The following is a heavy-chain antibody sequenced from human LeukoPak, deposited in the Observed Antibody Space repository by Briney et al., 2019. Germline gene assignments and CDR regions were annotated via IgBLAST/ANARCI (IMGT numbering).Heavy chain of an antibody. CDR1: GYTFTSYG. CDR3: AREEQTMGATLLTY. CDR2: ISAYNGNT. V-gene: IGHV1-18*01. J-gene: IGHJ4*02. Sequence: ASVKVSCKASGYTFTSYGISWVRQAPGQGLEWMGWISAYNGNTNYAQKLQGRVTMTTDTSTSTAYMELRSLRSDDTAVYYCAREEQTMGATLLTYWGQGTLVTVSS. D-gene: IGHD1-26*01.